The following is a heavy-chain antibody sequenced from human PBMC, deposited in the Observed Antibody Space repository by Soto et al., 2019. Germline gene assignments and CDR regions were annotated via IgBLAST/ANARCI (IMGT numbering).Heavy chain of an antibody. J-gene: IGHJ3*02. CDR3: ARRSLSIAVARHDAFDI. D-gene: IGHD6-19*01. CDR2: ISSSSSTI. CDR1: GFTFSSYS. V-gene: IGHV3-48*01. Sequence: GSLRLSCAASGFTFSSYSMNWVRQAPGKGLEWVSYISSSSSTIYYADSVKGRFTIPRDNAKNSLYLQMNSLRAEDTAVYYCARRSLSIAVARHDAFDIWGQGTMVTVSS.